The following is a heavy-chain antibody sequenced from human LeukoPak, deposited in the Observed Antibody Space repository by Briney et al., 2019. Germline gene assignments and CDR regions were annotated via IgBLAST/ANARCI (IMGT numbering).Heavy chain of an antibody. V-gene: IGHV1-2*02. Sequence: ASVKVSCNTSGYTFTDYYMHWVRQAPGQGLEWMGWINPNSGGTNFARKFQGRVTMTRDTSISTAYMELSRLRSDDTAVYYCARAGLWDYSDTSGYHNGAFDIWGQGTMVTVSS. CDR2: INPNSGGT. CDR1: GYTFTDYY. CDR3: ARAGLWDYSDTSGYHNGAFDI. J-gene: IGHJ3*02. D-gene: IGHD3-22*01.